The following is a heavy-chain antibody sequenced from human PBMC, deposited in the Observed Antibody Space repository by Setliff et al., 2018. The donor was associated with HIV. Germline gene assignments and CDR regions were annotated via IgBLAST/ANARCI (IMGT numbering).Heavy chain of an antibody. J-gene: IGHJ4*02. CDR1: GFTFGSYG. CDR3: ARDSGTKVGATGPGY. CDR2: INQDGSEK. Sequence: GESLKISCAASGFTFGSYGIIWVRQAQGKGLEGVANINQDGSEKYYVDSVKGRFTISRDNAKNSLYLKMNSLTAEDTAVYYCARDSGTKVGATGPGYWGQGTLVTSPQ. V-gene: IGHV3-7*01. D-gene: IGHD1-26*01.